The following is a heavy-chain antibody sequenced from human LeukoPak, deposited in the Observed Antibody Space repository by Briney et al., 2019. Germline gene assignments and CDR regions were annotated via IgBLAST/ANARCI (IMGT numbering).Heavy chain of an antibody. V-gene: IGHV4-59*01. Sequence: PSETLSLTCTVSGGSISPYYWTWIRQPPGKGLEWIGYIYYSGTTNYNPSLKNRVTISVDTSKNQFSLKLSSVTAADTAVYYCAREHDHSSSWYVVGYWGQGTLVTVSS. CDR1: GGSISPYY. J-gene: IGHJ4*02. CDR2: IYYSGTT. D-gene: IGHD6-13*01. CDR3: AREHDHSSSWYVVGY.